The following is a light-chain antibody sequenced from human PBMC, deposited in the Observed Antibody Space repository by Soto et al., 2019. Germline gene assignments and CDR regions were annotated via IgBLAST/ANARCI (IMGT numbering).Light chain of an antibody. Sequence: DIQMTKSPSSLSASVGDRVTITCRASQSISSYLNWYQQKPGKAPKLLIYAASSLQSGVPSRFSGSGSGTDFTLTISSLQPEDFATYYCQQSYSTPPNFSQGTRWIS. J-gene: IGKJ1*01. V-gene: IGKV1-39*01. CDR2: AAS. CDR1: QSISSY. CDR3: QQSYSTPPN.